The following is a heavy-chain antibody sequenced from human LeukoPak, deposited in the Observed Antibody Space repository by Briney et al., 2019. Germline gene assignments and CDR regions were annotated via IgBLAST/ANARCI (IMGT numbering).Heavy chain of an antibody. CDR1: GFSFDDHA. D-gene: IGHD6-19*01. CDR2: INWDGSLI. CDR3: ARDMAAHSSAVSGVPGDY. V-gene: IGHV3-43D*03. J-gene: IGHJ4*02. Sequence: GGSLRLSCAASGFSFDDHAMHWVRQAPGKGLEWVSLINWDGSLIYYGDSVRGRFTISRDNSKNSLFLQMHSLRAEDSAFYYCARDMAAHSSAVSGVPGDYWGQGTLVTVSS.